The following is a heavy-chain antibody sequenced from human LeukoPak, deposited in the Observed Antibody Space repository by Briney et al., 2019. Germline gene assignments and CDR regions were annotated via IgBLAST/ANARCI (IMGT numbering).Heavy chain of an antibody. Sequence: PGRTLRLSCSASGFTFSRYSMHWVSQAPGTGLEYVSAISSHGGSTYYADFVKCRFTISRDNSKNTLYLQISSLRAEDTAVCYCAKDGSGSYCTHYCDYWGQGTLVTVSS. D-gene: IGHD3-10*01. CDR2: ISSHGGST. V-gene: IGHV3-64D*06. CDR3: AKDGSGSYCTHYCDY. J-gene: IGHJ4*02. CDR1: GFTFSRYS.